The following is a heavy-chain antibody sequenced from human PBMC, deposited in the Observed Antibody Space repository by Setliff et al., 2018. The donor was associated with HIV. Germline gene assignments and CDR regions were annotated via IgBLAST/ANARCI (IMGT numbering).Heavy chain of an antibody. CDR3: ARGMWPEAPFGVVIPDAFDI. CDR1: GYTFTSYY. D-gene: IGHD3-3*01. J-gene: IGHJ3*02. Sequence: GASVKVSCKASGYTFTSYYMHWVRQAPGQGLEWMGIINPSGGSTSYAQKFQGRVTMTRDTSTSTVYMELSSLRSEDTAVYYCARGMWPEAPFGVVIPDAFDIWGQGTMVTVSS. CDR2: INPSGGST. V-gene: IGHV1-46*03.